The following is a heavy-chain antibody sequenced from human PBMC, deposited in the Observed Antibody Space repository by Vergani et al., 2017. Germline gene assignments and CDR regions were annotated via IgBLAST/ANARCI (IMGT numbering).Heavy chain of an antibody. D-gene: IGHD6-6*01. CDR3: ARVGSSSGYYYYMDV. V-gene: IGHV4-39*07. CDR1: GGSISSSSYY. Sequence: QLQLQESGPGLVKPSETLSLTCTVSGGSISSSSYYWGWIRQPPGKGLEWIGSIYYSGSTYYNPSLKRRVTISVDTSKNQFSLKLSSVTAADTAVYYCARVGSSSGYYYYMDVWGKGTTVTVSS. CDR2: IYYSGST. J-gene: IGHJ6*03.